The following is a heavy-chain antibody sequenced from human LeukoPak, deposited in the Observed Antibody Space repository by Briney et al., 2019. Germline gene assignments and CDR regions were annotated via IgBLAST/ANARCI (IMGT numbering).Heavy chain of an antibody. J-gene: IGHJ6*03. CDR1: GFTFSSFG. Sequence: GGTLRLSCAPSGFTFSSFGMNWVRQPPGKGLEWASTITNTGGSSYYADSVKGRFTISRDNSKNTLFLEMNNLRADDTAIYYCARISGSGSNYYYYMDVWGKGTTVTISS. V-gene: IGHV3-23*01. D-gene: IGHD3-10*01. CDR3: ARISGSGSNYYYYMDV. CDR2: ITNTGGSS.